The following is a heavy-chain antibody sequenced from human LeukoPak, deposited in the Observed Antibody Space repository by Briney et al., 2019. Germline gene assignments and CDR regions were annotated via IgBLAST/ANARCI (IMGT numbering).Heavy chain of an antibody. D-gene: IGHD4-23*01. CDR1: GFAFGDYA. Sequence: GGSLRLSCTASGFAFGDYAMNWVRQAPGKGLEWVGFIRSKAYNGATEYAASVKGRFTISRDDSKSIAYLQMNSLKSEDTAVYYCTSGANSLWGQGTLVTVSS. CDR3: TSGANSL. CDR2: IRSKAYNGAT. J-gene: IGHJ4*02. V-gene: IGHV3-49*04.